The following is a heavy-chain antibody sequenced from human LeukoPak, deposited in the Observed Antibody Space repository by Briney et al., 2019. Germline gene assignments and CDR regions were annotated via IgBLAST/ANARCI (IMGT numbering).Heavy chain of an antibody. CDR1: GFTFSSYG. D-gene: IGHD3-10*01. CDR3: ARGAQKILSFREYPSDAFDI. Sequence: PGGSLRLSCAASGFTFSSYGMHWVRQAPGKGLEWVAVISYDGSNKYYADSVKGRFTISRDNSKNTLYLQMNSLRDEDTAVYYCARGAQKILSFREYPSDAFDIWGQGTMVSVSS. V-gene: IGHV3-30*03. CDR2: ISYDGSNK. J-gene: IGHJ3*02.